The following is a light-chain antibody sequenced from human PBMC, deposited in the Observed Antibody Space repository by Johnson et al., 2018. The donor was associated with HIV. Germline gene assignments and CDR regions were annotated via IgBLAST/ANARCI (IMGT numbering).Light chain of an antibody. V-gene: IGLV1-51*01. J-gene: IGLJ1*01. Sequence: QAVLTQPPSVSAAPGQKVTISCSGSTSNIGKSYVSWYQQLPGTAPKLLIYDNNRRPSGTPDRFSGSKSGTSATLAITGLQTGDEADYYCGTWDGCGGVFGTGTKVTVL. CDR2: DNN. CDR3: GTWDGCGGV. CDR1: TSNIGKSY.